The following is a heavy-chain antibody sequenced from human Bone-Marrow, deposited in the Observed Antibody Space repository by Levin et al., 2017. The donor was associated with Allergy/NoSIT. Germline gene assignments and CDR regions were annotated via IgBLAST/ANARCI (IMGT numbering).Heavy chain of an antibody. V-gene: IGHV3-23*01. CDR2: ISGSGGST. CDR1: GFTFSSYA. CDR3: AKGPGYCSGGSCYGGWFDP. Sequence: LSLTCAASGFTFSSYAMSWVRQAPGKGLEWVSAISGSGGSTYYADSVKGRFTISRDNSKNTLYLQMNSLRAEDTAVYYCAKGPGYCSGGSCYGGWFDPWGQGTLVTVSS. J-gene: IGHJ5*02. D-gene: IGHD2-15*01.